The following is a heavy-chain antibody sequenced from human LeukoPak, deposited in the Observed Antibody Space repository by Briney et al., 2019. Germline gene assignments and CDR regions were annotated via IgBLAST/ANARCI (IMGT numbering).Heavy chain of an antibody. CDR2: ISYDGSNK. V-gene: IGHV3-30*18. D-gene: IGHD1-7*01. Sequence: GRSLRLSCAASGFTFSSYGMHWVRQAPGKGLEWVAVISYDGSNKYYADSVKGRFTISRDNSKNTLYLQMNSLRAGDTAVYYCAKATGYNWNYKIDYWGQGTLVTISS. CDR3: AKATGYNWNYKIDY. J-gene: IGHJ4*02. CDR1: GFTFSSYG.